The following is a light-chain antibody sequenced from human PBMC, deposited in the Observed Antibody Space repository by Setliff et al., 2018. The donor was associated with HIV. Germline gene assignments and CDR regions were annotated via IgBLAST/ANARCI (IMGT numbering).Light chain of an antibody. CDR2: DVR. CDR1: SSDTGAYNY. Sequence: QSALTQPASVSGSPGQSITISCTGTSSDTGAYNYVSWYQQHPGKAPKVMIYDVRKRPSGVSNRFSGSKSGNTASLTISGLQAEDEAAYYCSSYVNINTLVFGTGTKVTVL. V-gene: IGLV2-14*03. J-gene: IGLJ1*01. CDR3: SSYVNINTLV.